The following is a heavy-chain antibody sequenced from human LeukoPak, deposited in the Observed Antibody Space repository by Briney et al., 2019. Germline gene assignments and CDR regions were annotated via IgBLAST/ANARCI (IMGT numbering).Heavy chain of an antibody. J-gene: IGHJ4*02. D-gene: IGHD7-27*01. CDR2: IYPYDSEI. CDR1: GYIFTSYS. V-gene: IGHV5-51*01. CDR3: ARPNWARRYFDY. Sequence: GESLKTSCKGPGYIFTSYSIAWVRQMPGKGLEWMGVIYPYDSEIRYSPSFQGQATIPADKSISTAYPQWSSLKASDTAMYYCARPNWARRYFDYWGQGTLVTVSS.